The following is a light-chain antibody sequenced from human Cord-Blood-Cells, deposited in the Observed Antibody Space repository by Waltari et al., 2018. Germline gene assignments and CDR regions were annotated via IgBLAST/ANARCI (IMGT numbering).Light chain of an antibody. CDR3: QQLSSYPLT. Sequence: DIQLTQSPSFLSASVGDRVTITCRASQGISRYLACYQQKPGKAPKLLIYAASTLQSGVTSSSSGSEYGTAFTLTISSLPPEDLATYYCQQLSSYPLTFGGGTKVEIK. CDR2: AAS. CDR1: QGISRY. J-gene: IGKJ4*01. V-gene: IGKV1-9*01.